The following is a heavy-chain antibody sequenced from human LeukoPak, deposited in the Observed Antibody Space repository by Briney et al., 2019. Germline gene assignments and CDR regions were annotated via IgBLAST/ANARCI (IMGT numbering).Heavy chain of an antibody. Sequence: PGGSLRLSCEGSGFTFSSYAMSWVRQAQGKGLEWVSSNSGSGGSRYYGDSVKGRFTVFRDNSRNTLYLQMNSLRAEDTAVYYCARDELSHTNGHSYGTNFDHWGQGTLVTVSS. J-gene: IGHJ4*02. CDR2: NSGSGGSR. V-gene: IGHV3-23*01. D-gene: IGHD5-18*01. CDR3: ARDELSHTNGHSYGTNFDH. CDR1: GFTFSSYA.